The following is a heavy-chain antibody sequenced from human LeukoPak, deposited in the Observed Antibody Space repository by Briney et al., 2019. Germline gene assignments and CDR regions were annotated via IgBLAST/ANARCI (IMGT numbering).Heavy chain of an antibody. J-gene: IGHJ4*02. CDR1: GFTFRSHA. Sequence: GGSLRLSCVGSGFTFRSHAMSWVRQAPEKGLEFVSGIYENGGTTYYADSVKGRFSISRGNSKNTLYLQMDSLRGEDTAVYSCAKDFRIGYSAHFDYWGQGALVTVSS. V-gene: IGHV3-23*01. CDR2: IYENGGTT. CDR3: AKDFRIGYSAHFDY. D-gene: IGHD2-21*01.